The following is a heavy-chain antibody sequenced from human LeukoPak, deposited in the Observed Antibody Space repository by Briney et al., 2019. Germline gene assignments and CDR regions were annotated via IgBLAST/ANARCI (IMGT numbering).Heavy chain of an antibody. V-gene: IGHV3-74*01. Sequence: PGGSLRLSCAASGNYWMHWVRQAPGKGLVWVSHINGDGSWTSYADSVKGRFTISKDNSKNRLYLQMNSLRAEDTAVYYCARVPSSGWYIDYWGQGTLVTVSS. CDR2: INGDGSWT. D-gene: IGHD6-19*01. CDR3: ARVPSSGWYIDY. CDR1: GNYW. J-gene: IGHJ4*02.